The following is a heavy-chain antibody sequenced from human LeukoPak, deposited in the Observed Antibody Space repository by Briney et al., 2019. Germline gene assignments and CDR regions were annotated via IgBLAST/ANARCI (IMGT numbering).Heavy chain of an antibody. Sequence: GGSLRLSCAASGFTVSSNYMSWVRQAPGKGLEWVSVIYSGGSTYYADSVKGRFTISRDNSKNTLYLQMNSLRAEDTAEYYCAKDSNGWYQRGSNYFDYWGQGTLVTVSS. J-gene: IGHJ4*02. CDR3: AKDSNGWYQRGSNYFDY. CDR2: IYSGGST. D-gene: IGHD6-19*01. V-gene: IGHV3-53*01. CDR1: GFTVSSNY.